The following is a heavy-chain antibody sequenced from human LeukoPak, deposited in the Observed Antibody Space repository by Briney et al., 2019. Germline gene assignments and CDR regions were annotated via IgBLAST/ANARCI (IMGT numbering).Heavy chain of an antibody. CDR3: ARGQYDILTASYKWTPDY. Sequence: GGSLRLSCAASGFTFSTYNMNWVRQAPGKGLEWVSSITSGGTYTYYADSVKGRFTTSRDNAKNSLSLQLSSLRAEDTAVYYCARGQYDILTASYKWTPDYWGQGILVTVSS. J-gene: IGHJ4*02. D-gene: IGHD3-9*01. V-gene: IGHV3-21*06. CDR2: ITSGGTYT. CDR1: GFTFSTYN.